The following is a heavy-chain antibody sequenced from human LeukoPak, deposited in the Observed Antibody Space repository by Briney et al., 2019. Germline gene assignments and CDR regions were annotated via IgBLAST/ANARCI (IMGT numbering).Heavy chain of an antibody. J-gene: IGHJ5*02. CDR1: GGSFSGHY. D-gene: IGHD3-3*01. V-gene: IGHV4-59*11. CDR3: ARAQIFGVVIIGFDP. CDR2: IYYSGST. Sequence: ASETLSLTCAVYGGSFSGHYWSWIRQPPGKGLEWIGYIYYSGSTNYNPSLKSRVTISVDTSKNQFSLKLSSVTAADTAVYYCARAQIFGVVIIGFDPWGQGTLVTVSS.